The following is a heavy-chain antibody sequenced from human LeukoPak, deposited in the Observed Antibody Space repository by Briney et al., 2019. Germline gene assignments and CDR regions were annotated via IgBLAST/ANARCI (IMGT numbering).Heavy chain of an antibody. Sequence: GGSLRLSCEASGFTFSSYSMNWVRQAPGKGLEWISYISTSTTTIYYANSVKGRFIISRDNAKKSLYLQMNSLRVEDTGVYYCASWGEGALDNWGQGTLVTVSS. J-gene: IGHJ4*02. CDR1: GFTFSSYS. D-gene: IGHD1-26*01. V-gene: IGHV3-48*01. CDR2: ISTSTTTI. CDR3: ASWGEGALDN.